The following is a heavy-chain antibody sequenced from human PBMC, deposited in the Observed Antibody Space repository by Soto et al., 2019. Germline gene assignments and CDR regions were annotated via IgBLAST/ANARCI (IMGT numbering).Heavy chain of an antibody. V-gene: IGHV3-23*01. CDR2: ISGSGGST. Sequence: EVQLLESGEGLVQPGGSLRLSCAASGFTFSSYAMSWVRQAPGKGLGWVSAISGSGGSTYYADSVKGRFTISRDNSKNTLYLQMNSLRAEDTDVYYCAKFSSWFDGDNWFDPWGQGTLVTVSS. D-gene: IGHD6-13*01. CDR3: AKFSSWFDGDNWFDP. CDR1: GFTFSSYA. J-gene: IGHJ5*02.